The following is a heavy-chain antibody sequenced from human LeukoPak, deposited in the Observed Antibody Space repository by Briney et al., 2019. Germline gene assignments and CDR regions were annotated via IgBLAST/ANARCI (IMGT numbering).Heavy chain of an antibody. CDR2: ISGSGGST. J-gene: IGHJ4*02. Sequence: GGSLRLSCAASGFTFSSYAMSWVRQAPGKGLEWVTAISGSGGSTYYADSVKGRLTISRDNSKNTLYLQMNSLRAEDTAVYYCAKDNRYYYDSSGYHHYWGQGTLVTVSS. CDR1: GFTFSSYA. D-gene: IGHD3-22*01. CDR3: AKDNRYYYDSSGYHHY. V-gene: IGHV3-23*01.